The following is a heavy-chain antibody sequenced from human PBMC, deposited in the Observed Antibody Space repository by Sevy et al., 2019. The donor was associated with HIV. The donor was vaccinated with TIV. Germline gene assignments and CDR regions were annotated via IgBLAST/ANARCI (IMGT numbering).Heavy chain of an antibody. CDR2: ISGSGGST. CDR1: GFTFSSYA. D-gene: IGHD7-27*01. Sequence: GGSLRLSCAASGFTFSSYAMSWVRQAPGKGLEWVSAISGSGGSTYYAYSVKGRFTISRDNSKNTLYLQMNSLRAEDTAVYYCAKRRGTGYYYYYGMDVWGQGTTVTVSS. J-gene: IGHJ6*02. V-gene: IGHV3-23*01. CDR3: AKRRGTGYYYYYGMDV.